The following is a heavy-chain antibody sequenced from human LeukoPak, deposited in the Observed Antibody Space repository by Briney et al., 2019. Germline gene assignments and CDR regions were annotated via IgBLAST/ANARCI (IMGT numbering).Heavy chain of an antibody. J-gene: IGHJ6*02. CDR2: ISGSAGST. Sequence: GGSLRLSCAASGFNFGTYAMNWVRQAPGKGLGWVSSISGSAGSTYYADPVKGRFTISRDNSKNALYLQMNSLRAEDTALYYCAKGGASGSYYTASYYYAMDVWGQGTTVTVSS. V-gene: IGHV3-23*01. CDR3: AKGGASGSYYTASYYYAMDV. D-gene: IGHD3-10*01. CDR1: GFNFGTYA.